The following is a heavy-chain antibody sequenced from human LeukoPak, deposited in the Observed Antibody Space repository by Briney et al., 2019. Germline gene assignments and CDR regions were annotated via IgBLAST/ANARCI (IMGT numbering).Heavy chain of an antibody. Sequence: QPGGSLRLSCAASGFTFNSYAMSWVRQAPGKGLEWVSAISGSGATTYYADSVKGRFTISRDNSKNTLYLQMNSLRADDTAVYYCAKARNYDFWSNFDYWGQGTLVTVSS. CDR1: GFTFNSYA. J-gene: IGHJ4*02. V-gene: IGHV3-23*01. D-gene: IGHD3-3*01. CDR3: AKARNYDFWSNFDY. CDR2: ISGSGATT.